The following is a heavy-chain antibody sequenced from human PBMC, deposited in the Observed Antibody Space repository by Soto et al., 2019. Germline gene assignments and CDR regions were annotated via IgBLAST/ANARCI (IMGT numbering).Heavy chain of an antibody. Sequence: GGSLRLSCAASGFTFSGSAMHWVRQASGKGLEWVGRIRSKANSYATAYAASVKGRFTISRDDSKNTAYLQMNSLKTEDTAVYYCANVQLLRFLEWLYAPFDFWGQGTLVNVSS. V-gene: IGHV3-73*01. CDR3: ANVQLLRFLEWLYAPFDF. CDR2: IRSKANSYAT. CDR1: GFTFSGSA. J-gene: IGHJ4*02. D-gene: IGHD3-3*01.